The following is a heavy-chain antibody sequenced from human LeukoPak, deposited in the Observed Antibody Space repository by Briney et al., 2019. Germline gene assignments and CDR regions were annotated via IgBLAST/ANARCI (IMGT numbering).Heavy chain of an antibody. CDR2: IYYSGST. Sequence: PSEALSLTCTVSAGSISSYYWTWIRQHPGKGLEWIGYIYYSGSTNYNPSLKSRVAISLDTSKNQFSLKLSSVTAADTAIYYCARGRPDFWTNFYTYFLDSWGQGTLVTVSS. V-gene: IGHV4-59*01. CDR1: AGSISSYY. J-gene: IGHJ4*02. CDR3: ARGRPDFWTNFYTYFLDS. D-gene: IGHD3/OR15-3a*01.